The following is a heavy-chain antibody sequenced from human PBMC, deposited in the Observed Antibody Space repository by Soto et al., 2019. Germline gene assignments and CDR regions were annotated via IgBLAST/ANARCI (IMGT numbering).Heavy chain of an antibody. CDR2: IYPGDSDT. V-gene: IGHV5-51*01. CDR1: GYSFTSYW. Sequence: KISCKGSGYSFTSYWIGWVRQMPGKGLEWMGIIYPGDSDTRYSPSFQGQVTISADKSISTAYLQWSSLKASDTAMYYCARRAYYDSSGYPNYYAFDIWGQGTLVTVSS. CDR3: ARRAYYDSSGYPNYYAFDI. D-gene: IGHD3-22*01. J-gene: IGHJ4*02.